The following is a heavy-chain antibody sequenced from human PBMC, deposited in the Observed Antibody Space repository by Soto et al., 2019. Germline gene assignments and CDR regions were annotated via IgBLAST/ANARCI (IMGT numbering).Heavy chain of an antibody. CDR2: ISSSSSTI. Sequence: PGVSLRLSCRASGFTFSSYSMNWVRQAQGKGLEWVSYISSSSSTIYYADSVKGRFFISRDNSDNTLHLQMNSLRDDDTAIYYCAKRRLNTITSLSDWWGQGVQVTVSS. CDR1: GFTFSSYS. J-gene: IGHJ1*01. D-gene: IGHD3-16*02. CDR3: AKRRLNTITSLSDW. V-gene: IGHV3-48*02.